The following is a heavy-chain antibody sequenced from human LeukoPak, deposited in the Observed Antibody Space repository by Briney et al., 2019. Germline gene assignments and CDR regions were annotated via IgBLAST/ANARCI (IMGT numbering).Heavy chain of an antibody. V-gene: IGHV3-30*02. CDR1: GFDFILYG. J-gene: IGHJ4*02. CDR3: AKDQSQ. Sequence: GGSLRLSCAASGFDFILYGMHWVRQAPGKGLEWVAVIWYDGSSKYYADSVKGRFTISSDNSKDTLYLQMNSLRPEDTAVYYCAKDQSQWGQGTLVIVSS. CDR2: IWYDGSSK.